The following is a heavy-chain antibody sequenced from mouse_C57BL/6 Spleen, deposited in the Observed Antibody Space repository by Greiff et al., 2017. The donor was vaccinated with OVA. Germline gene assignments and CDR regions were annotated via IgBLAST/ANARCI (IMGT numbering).Heavy chain of an antibody. Sequence: VQLQQSGPGLVQPSQSLSITCTVSGFSLTSYGVHWVRQSPGKGLEWLGVIWRGGSTDYNAAFMSRLSITKDNSKSQVFFKMNSLQADDTAIYYCARALYYYGSSYVEDAMDYWGQGTSVTVSS. J-gene: IGHJ4*01. CDR1: GFSLTSYG. CDR2: IWRGGST. CDR3: ARALYYYGSSYVEDAMDY. D-gene: IGHD1-1*01. V-gene: IGHV2-5*01.